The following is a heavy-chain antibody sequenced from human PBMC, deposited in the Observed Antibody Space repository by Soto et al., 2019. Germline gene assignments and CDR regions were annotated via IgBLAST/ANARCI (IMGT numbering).Heavy chain of an antibody. CDR2: TSHSGTT. D-gene: IGHD2-21*02. Sequence: VQLQESGPRLVKPSQTLSLTCSVSGGAIRSGNYYWTWIRQSPGKGLEWLGHTSHSGTTAYNPSLQGRATFSSDSAQNQFSLSLTSVTVADTALYFGARGRGLLLFDYWGQGAMVAVSS. J-gene: IGHJ4*02. CDR3: ARGRGLLLFDY. V-gene: IGHV4-30-4*01. CDR1: GGAIRSGNYY.